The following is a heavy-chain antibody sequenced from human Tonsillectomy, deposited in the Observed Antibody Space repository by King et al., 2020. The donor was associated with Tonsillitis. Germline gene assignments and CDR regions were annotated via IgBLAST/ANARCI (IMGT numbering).Heavy chain of an antibody. V-gene: IGHV5-10-1*03. CDR2: INPSDSYS. CDR3: ARSDCRSTSCHHDH. CDR1: GYSFTSFW. Sequence: QLVQSGADLKKPGESLRISCQASGYSFTSFWISWVRQMPGKGLECMGRINPSDSYSTYTPSFQGHVTFSADKSISTAYLQLSSLKASDTAMYFCARSDCRSTSCHHDHWGQGTLVTVSS. J-gene: IGHJ5*02. D-gene: IGHD2-2*01.